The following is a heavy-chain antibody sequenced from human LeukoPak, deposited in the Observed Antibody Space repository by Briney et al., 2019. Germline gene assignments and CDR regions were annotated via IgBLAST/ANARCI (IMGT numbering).Heavy chain of an antibody. Sequence: PGGSLRLSCVATGFAFSVYWTHWVRQAPGKGLVCVSHINTDGSSTSYADSVKGRFTISRDNAKNTLYLQMNSLRAEDTAVYYCASLVGTAVAHYWGQGTLVTVSS. D-gene: IGHD2-21*02. V-gene: IGHV3-74*01. J-gene: IGHJ4*02. CDR1: GFAFSVYW. CDR2: INTDGSST. CDR3: ASLVGTAVAHY.